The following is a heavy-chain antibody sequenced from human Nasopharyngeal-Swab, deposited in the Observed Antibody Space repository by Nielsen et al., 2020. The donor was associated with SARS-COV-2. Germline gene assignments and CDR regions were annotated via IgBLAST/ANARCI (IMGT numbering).Heavy chain of an antibody. CDR1: GYTFLSST. D-gene: IGHD3-3*01. Sequence: ASVKVSCKASGYTFLSSTINWVRQAPGQGLEWMGWVSAYNGDTDYEQKFQGRVTMTTDTSTETAYMELRGLTSDDTAVYYCARGPQILTCWGQGTLVTVSS. V-gene: IGHV1-18*01. J-gene: IGHJ4*02. CDR3: ARGPQILTC. CDR2: VSAYNGDT.